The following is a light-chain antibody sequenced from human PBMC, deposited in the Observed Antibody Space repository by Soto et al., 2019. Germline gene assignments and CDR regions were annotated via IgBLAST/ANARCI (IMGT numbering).Light chain of an antibody. CDR3: AAWDASLNGVV. CDR2: EVS. CDR1: SSDVGGYNY. Sequence: QSALTQPASVSGSPGQSITISCTGTSSDVGGYNYVSWYQQHPGKAPKLMIYEVSNRPSGVSNRFSGSKSGNTASLTISGLQAEDEADYYCAAWDASLNGVVFGGGTKLTVL. J-gene: IGLJ2*01. V-gene: IGLV2-14*01.